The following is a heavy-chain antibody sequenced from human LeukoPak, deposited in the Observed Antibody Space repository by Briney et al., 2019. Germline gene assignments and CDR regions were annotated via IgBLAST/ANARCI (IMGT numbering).Heavy chain of an antibody. CDR3: AKEIAVVAAPYYYYYYGMDV. J-gene: IGHJ6*02. CDR2: ISYDGSNK. D-gene: IGHD2-15*01. Sequence: GGSLRLSCAASGFTFSSYGMHWVRQAPGKGLEWGAVISYDGSNKYYADSVKGRFTISRDNSKNTLYLQMNSLRAEDTAVYYCAKEIAVVAAPYYYYYYGMDVWGQGTTVTVSS. CDR1: GFTFSSYG. V-gene: IGHV3-30*18.